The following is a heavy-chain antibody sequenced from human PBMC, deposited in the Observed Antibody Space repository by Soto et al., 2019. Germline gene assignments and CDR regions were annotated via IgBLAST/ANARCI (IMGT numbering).Heavy chain of an antibody. CDR2: ITSGSDYI. J-gene: IGHJ4*02. D-gene: IGHD5-12*01. CDR3: ARVDGYTYPNDY. Sequence: GGSLRLSCAASGFTFSAYSMSWVRQAPGKGLEWVSSITSGSDYIYYADSLKGRFAISRDNAKNSLYLQMHSLRAEDTAFYYCARVDGYTYPNDYWGQGTLVTVSS. CDR1: GFTFSAYS. V-gene: IGHV3-21*01.